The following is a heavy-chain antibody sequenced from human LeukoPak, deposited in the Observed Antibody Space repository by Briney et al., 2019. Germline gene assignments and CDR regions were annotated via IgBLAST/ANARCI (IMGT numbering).Heavy chain of an antibody. CDR1: GYTFTDYF. V-gene: IGHV1-2*02. Sequence: GASVKVSCKASGYTFTDYFMYWVRQAPGQGLEWMGWISPNNGDTNYAQKFQGSVTMTRDTSITTAYLELNRLTSDDTAVYYCARGPDYDILTGYYPDYWGPGTLVTVSS. D-gene: IGHD3-9*01. CDR2: ISPNNGDT. J-gene: IGHJ4*02. CDR3: ARGPDYDILTGYYPDY.